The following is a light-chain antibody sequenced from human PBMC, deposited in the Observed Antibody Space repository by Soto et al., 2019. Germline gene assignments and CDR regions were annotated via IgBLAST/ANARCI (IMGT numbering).Light chain of an antibody. V-gene: IGKV3-15*01. CDR3: QQYNTWPRT. CDR1: QSVSSD. CDR2: GAS. J-gene: IGKJ1*01. Sequence: EIVMTQSPATLSVSPGXRATLSCRASQSVSSDLAWYHQKPGQAPRLLIYGASTRATGIPARFSGSGSGTEFTLTINSLQSEDFAVYYCQQYNTWPRTFGQGTKVDIK.